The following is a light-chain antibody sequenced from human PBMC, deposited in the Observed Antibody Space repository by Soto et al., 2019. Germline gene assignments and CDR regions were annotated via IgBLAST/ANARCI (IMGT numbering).Light chain of an antibody. J-gene: IGKJ1*01. CDR3: QQYGSSPPN. CDR1: QSVSTNY. CDR2: GAS. Sequence: EIVLTQSPGTLSLSPGERATLSCRASQSVSTNYLAWYQRKPGQAPRLLIYGASSRATDIPHRFSGSGSGTDFTLTINRLEPEDFAVYYCQQYGSSPPNFGQGSKVEVK. V-gene: IGKV3-20*01.